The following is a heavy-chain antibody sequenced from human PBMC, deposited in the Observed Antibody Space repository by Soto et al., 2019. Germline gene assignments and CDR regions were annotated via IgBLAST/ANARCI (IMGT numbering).Heavy chain of an antibody. CDR3: ARVSSGGLYFDY. J-gene: IGHJ4*02. Sequence: QVQLQESGPGLVKPSETLSLTCTVSGGSISSYYWSWIRQPPGKGLEWIGYMYYSGSTNYNPSLKSRVTTSVNTSKQQFSLKLTSVSAADTAVYFCARVSSGGLYFDYWGQGTLVTVSS. V-gene: IGHV4-59*01. CDR2: MYYSGST. D-gene: IGHD6-19*01. CDR1: GGSISSYY.